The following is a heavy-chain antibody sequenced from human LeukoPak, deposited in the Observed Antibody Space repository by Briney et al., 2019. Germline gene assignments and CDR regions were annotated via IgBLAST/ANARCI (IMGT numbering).Heavy chain of an antibody. D-gene: IGHD1-1*01. J-gene: IGHJ4*03. CDR3: ARGPTISETGYFDY. Sequence: PSETLSLTCAVSGGSFSRYYWSWIRQSPGKGLEWIAEIDHRGDTNYNPSVKSRVTISVDTSKNQFSLKVTSLTAADTAVYYCARGPTISETGYFDYWGQGTPVTVSS. CDR2: IDHRGDT. V-gene: IGHV4-34*01. CDR1: GGSFSRYY.